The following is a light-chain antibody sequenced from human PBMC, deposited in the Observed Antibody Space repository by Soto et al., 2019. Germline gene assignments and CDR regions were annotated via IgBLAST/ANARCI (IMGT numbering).Light chain of an antibody. CDR1: QTVRNNY. CDR3: QQFSSYPLT. CDR2: DAS. Sequence: FVLTQSPGTLSLSPLERATLSCMASQTVRNNYLAWYQQKPGQAPRLLIYDASSRATGIPDRFSGGGSRTDFTLTISRLEPEDFAVYYCQQFSSYPLTFGGGTKVDIK. V-gene: IGKV3-20*01. J-gene: IGKJ4*01.